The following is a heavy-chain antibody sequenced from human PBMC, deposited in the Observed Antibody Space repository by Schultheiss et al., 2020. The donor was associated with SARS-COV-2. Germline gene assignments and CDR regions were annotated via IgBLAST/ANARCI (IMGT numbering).Heavy chain of an antibody. D-gene: IGHD4-23*01. CDR1: GGSISSYY. Sequence: QTLSLTCTVSGGSISSYYWSWIRQPAGKGLEWIGRIYTSGSTNYNPSLKSRVTMSVDTSKNQFSLKLSSVTAADTAVYYCARVGGFRDYYYMDVWGKGTTVTVSS. CDR2: IYTSGST. V-gene: IGHV4-4*07. CDR3: ARVGGFRDYYYMDV. J-gene: IGHJ6*03.